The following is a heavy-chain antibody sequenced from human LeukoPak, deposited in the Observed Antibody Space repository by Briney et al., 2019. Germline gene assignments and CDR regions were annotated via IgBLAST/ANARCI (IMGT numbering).Heavy chain of an antibody. CDR1: GFTFSSYS. CDR2: ISYDGSNK. D-gene: IGHD6-13*01. CDR3: AKDGEGYSSSWYGY. V-gene: IGHV3-30*18. J-gene: IGHJ4*02. Sequence: PGGSLRLSCAASGFTFSSYSMNWVRQAPGKGLEWVAVISYDGSNKYYADSVKGRFTISRDNSKNTLYLQMNSLRAEDTAVYYCAKDGEGYSSSWYGYWGQGTLVTVSS.